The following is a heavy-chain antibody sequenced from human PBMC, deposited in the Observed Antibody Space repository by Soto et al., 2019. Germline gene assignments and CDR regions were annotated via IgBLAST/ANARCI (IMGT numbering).Heavy chain of an antibody. Sequence: PGGSLRLSCAASGFTFSTYTMNWVRQAPGKGLEWVSGISWNSGSIGYADSVKGRFTISRDNAKNSLYLQMNSLRAEDTALYYCAKGTFTYYYGSGSYYDYWGQGTLVTVSS. J-gene: IGHJ4*02. CDR2: ISWNSGSI. CDR1: GFTFSTYT. CDR3: AKGTFTYYYGSGSYYDY. V-gene: IGHV3-9*01. D-gene: IGHD3-10*01.